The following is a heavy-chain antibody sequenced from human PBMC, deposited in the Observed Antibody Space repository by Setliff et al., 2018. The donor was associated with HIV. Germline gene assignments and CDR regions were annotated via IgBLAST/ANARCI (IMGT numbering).Heavy chain of an antibody. CDR2: IYTSGST. J-gene: IGHJ4*02. CDR3: ARGYDSSGYPDY. Sequence: KPSETLSLTCTVSGGSISSGSYYWSWIRQPAGKGLEWIGHIYTSGSTNYNPSLKSRVTISVDTSKNQFSLKLSSVTAADTAVYYCARGYDSSGYPDYWGQGTLVTVSS. CDR1: GGSISSGSYY. D-gene: IGHD3-22*01. V-gene: IGHV4-61*09.